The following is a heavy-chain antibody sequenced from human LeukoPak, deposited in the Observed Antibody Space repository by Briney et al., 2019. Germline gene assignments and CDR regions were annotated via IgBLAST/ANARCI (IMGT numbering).Heavy chain of an antibody. J-gene: IGHJ4*02. V-gene: IGHV3-21*01. D-gene: IGHD1-7*01. CDR3: ERDDRITRTTFPFDY. CDR2: ISSSSSYI. Sequence: GGSLRLSCAASGFTFSSYSMNWVRQAPGKGLEWVSSISSSSSYIYYADSVKGRFTISRDNAKNSLYLQMNSLRAEDTAVYYCERDDRITRTTFPFDYWGQGTLVTVSS. CDR1: GFTFSSYS.